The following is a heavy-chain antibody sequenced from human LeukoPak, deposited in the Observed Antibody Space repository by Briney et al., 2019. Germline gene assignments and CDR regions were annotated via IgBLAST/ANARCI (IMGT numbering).Heavy chain of an antibody. D-gene: IGHD2/OR15-2a*01. CDR2: ISSSSSTI. J-gene: IGHJ4*02. CDR3: ARGRFYDY. Sequence: PGGSLRLSCAASGFTFNTFNKNWVRHAPGKGLEWISYISSSSSTIYYTDSVKGRFTISRDNAKNSLYLQMNSLRADDTAVYYCARGRFYDYWGQGTLVTVSS. V-gene: IGHV3-48*01. CDR1: GFTFNTFN.